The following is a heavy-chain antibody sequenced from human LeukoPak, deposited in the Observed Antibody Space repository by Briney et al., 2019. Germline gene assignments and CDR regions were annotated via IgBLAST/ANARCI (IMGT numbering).Heavy chain of an antibody. CDR2: TYYRSRWYN. J-gene: IGHJ4*02. D-gene: IGHD1-7*01. CDR1: GDSVSSNSAA. CDR3: ARLDANFADF. Sequence: SQTLPLTCAISGDSVSSNSAAWNWIRQSPSRGLEWLGRTYYRSRWYNDYALSVKSRISISPDTSRNQFSLQLDSVTPEDTAVYYCARLDANFADFWGQGTLVTVSS. V-gene: IGHV6-1*01.